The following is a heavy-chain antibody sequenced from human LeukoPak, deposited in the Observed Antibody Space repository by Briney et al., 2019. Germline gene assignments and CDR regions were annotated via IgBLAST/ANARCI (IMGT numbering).Heavy chain of an antibody. CDR1: GYTFTGYH. D-gene: IGHD3-22*01. CDR2: INPNSGDT. V-gene: IGHV1-2*06. CDR3: ARPYYYDSSGSLNGFDY. Sequence: ASVNVSCKASGYTFTGYHMHWVRQAPGQGLEWMGRINPNSGDTNYAQKFQGRVTMTRDTSISTAYMELSSLRSEDTAVYYCARPYYYDSSGSLNGFDYWGQGTLVTVSS. J-gene: IGHJ4*02.